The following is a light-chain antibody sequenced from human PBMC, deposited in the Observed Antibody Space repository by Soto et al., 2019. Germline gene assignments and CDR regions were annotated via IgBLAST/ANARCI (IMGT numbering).Light chain of an antibody. CDR3: SSYTGSSTPV. V-gene: IGLV2-14*01. J-gene: IGLJ3*02. CDR2: EVS. Sequence: QSVLTQPASVSGSPGQSITISCTGTNSDIGGYNYVSWYQQHPGKAPKLMIYEVSNRPSGVSNRFSGSKSGNTASLTISGLQAEDEADYYCSSYTGSSTPVFGGGTKLTVL. CDR1: NSDIGGYNY.